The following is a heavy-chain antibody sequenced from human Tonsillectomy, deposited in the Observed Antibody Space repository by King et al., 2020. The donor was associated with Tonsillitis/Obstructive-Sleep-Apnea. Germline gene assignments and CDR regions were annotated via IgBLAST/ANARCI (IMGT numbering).Heavy chain of an antibody. CDR1: GFTFSSYA. V-gene: IGHV3-23*04. CDR2: LSGSGDNT. CDR3: ASTQSHLLTGYSFRWIDY. D-gene: IGHD3-9*01. Sequence: VQLVESGGGLVQPGGSLRLSCAASGFTFSSYAVSWVRQAPGKGLEWVSTLSGSGDNTYYADSVKGRFTISRDNSKHTLYVKINSLRAEDTAVYYCASTQSHLLTGYSFRWIDYWGQGTLVTVSS. J-gene: IGHJ4*02.